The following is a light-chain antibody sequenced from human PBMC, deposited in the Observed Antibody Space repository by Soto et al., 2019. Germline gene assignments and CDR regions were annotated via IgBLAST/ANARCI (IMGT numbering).Light chain of an antibody. V-gene: IGLV2-14*01. J-gene: IGLJ1*01. CDR1: SSDVGGYNY. Sequence: QSVLTQPASVSGSPGQSITISCTGTSSDVGGYNYVSWYQQHPGKAPKLMIYEVSNRPSGVSNRFSGSKSGNTASLTISGLQAEDEADYYCSSYTSRSTTEVFGNGTKVTV. CDR2: EVS. CDR3: SSYTSRSTTEV.